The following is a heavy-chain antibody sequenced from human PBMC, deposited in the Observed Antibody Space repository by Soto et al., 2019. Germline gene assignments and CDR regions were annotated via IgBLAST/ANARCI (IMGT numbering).Heavy chain of an antibody. V-gene: IGHV1-69*06. J-gene: IGHJ4*02. CDR2: IIPIFGTA. CDR3: ARSGHYYDSSGYYWYFDY. D-gene: IGHD3-22*01. Sequence: SVKVSCKASGGTFSSYAISGVLQSPLQWLDWMGGIIPIFGTANYAQKFQGRVTITADKSTSTAYMELSSLRSEDTAVYYCARSGHYYDSSGYYWYFDYWGQGTLVTVSS. CDR1: GGTFSSYA.